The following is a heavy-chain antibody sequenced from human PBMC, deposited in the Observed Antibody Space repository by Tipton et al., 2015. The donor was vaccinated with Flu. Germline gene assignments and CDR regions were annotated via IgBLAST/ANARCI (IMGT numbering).Heavy chain of an antibody. CDR3: ARDRSGGSSYYGAFDI. CDR1: GGSINSGSYY. CDR2: IYTSGST. J-gene: IGHJ3*02. D-gene: IGHD3-10*01. V-gene: IGHV4-61*02. Sequence: TLSPTCTVSGGSINSGSYYWSWIRQPAGQGLQWIGRIYTSGSTNYNFSLNSRVTISVDTSKNQFYLRLTSVTAADTAIYYCARDRSGGSSYYGAFDIWGQGTMVNVSS.